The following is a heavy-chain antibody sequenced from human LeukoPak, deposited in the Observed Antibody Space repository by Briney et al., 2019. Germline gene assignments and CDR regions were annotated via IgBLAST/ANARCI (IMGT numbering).Heavy chain of an antibody. CDR3: ARRSPNYYFDY. Sequence: PGGSLRLSCAASGFTFSSYSMNWVRQAPGKGLAWVSSISSSNNYIYYADSVKGRFTISRDNAKNSLYLQMNSLRAEDTAVYYCARRSPNYYFDYWGQGTPVTVSS. J-gene: IGHJ4*02. CDR1: GFTFSSYS. CDR2: ISSSNNYI. V-gene: IGHV3-21*01.